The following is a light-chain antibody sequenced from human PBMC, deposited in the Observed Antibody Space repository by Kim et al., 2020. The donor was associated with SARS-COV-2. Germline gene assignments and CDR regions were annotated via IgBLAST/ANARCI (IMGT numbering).Light chain of an antibody. Sequence: VSIGDTVTITCRASQGIGDYVAWIQQRPGKAPKSLIYAASSVQSGVPSQVSGSGSGTFFSLTISSVHPVDCATFFCQKYDLYPLTFGGGTKVDIK. V-gene: IGKV1-16*02. CDR1: QGIGDY. CDR3: QKYDLYPLT. CDR2: AAS. J-gene: IGKJ4*01.